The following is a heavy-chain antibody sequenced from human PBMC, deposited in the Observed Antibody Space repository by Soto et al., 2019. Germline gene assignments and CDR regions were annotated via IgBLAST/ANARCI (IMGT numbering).Heavy chain of an antibody. CDR3: ASGRGYSSESSCSYFDSFQH. J-gene: IGHJ1*01. CDR2: ISNDGSNK. D-gene: IGHD2-2*01. CDR1: GLTFNTYA. Sequence: QVQLVESGGGVGQPGTSLRLSCAASGLTFNTYAMNWIRLAPGKGLEWVAVISNDGSNKYYADSVKGRFTISRDNSKNTVYLQMNSLRGEDTGVYYCASGRGYSSESSCSYFDSFQHWGQGALVIVSS. V-gene: IGHV3-30*03.